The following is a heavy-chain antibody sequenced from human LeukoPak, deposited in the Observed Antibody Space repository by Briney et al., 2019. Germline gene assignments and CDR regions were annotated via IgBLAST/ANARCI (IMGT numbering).Heavy chain of an antibody. V-gene: IGHV4-39*07. CDR3: ATFPSGQDYYAYGMDV. D-gene: IGHD6-25*01. CDR2: IYYSGDT. CDR1: GGALNNKNYY. J-gene: IGHJ6*02. Sequence: SETLSLTCSVSGGALNNKNYYWGWIRQPPGKGLEWIGSIYYSGDTKYNASFRSRGTISLDTSENEFSLTLNSVTAADTAVYYCATFPSGQDYYAYGMDVWGQGTTVTVSS.